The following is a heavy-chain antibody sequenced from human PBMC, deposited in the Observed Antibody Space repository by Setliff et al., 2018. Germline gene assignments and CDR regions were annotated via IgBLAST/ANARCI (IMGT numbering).Heavy chain of an antibody. Sequence: PSETLSLTCTVSGGSISTFYWSWIRQPAGRGLEWIGHIDPSGNTNYHPSLKSRVTISGDTSKNQFSLKLTSVTAADTAVYYCARSLGSGSYYNSRPFYSDYWGQGTQVTVSS. CDR1: GGSISTFY. J-gene: IGHJ4*02. CDR3: ARSLGSGSYYNSRPFYSDY. CDR2: IDPSGNT. V-gene: IGHV4-4*07. D-gene: IGHD3-10*01.